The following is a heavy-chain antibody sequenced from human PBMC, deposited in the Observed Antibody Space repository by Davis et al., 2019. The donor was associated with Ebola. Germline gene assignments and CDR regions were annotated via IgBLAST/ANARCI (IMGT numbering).Heavy chain of an antibody. D-gene: IGHD2-2*01. V-gene: IGHV4-61*01. J-gene: IGHJ6*02. Sequence: SETLSLTCTVSGGSVSSGSYYWSWIRQPPGKGLEWIGYIYYSGSTNYNPSLKSRVTISVDTSKNQFSLKLSSVTAADTAVYYCARHLYCSSTSCFYYYYYAMDVWGQGTTVTVSS. CDR2: IYYSGST. CDR1: GGSVSSGSYY. CDR3: ARHLYCSSTSCFYYYYYAMDV.